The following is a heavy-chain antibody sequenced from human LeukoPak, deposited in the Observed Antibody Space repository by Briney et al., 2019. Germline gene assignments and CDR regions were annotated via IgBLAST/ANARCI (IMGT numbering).Heavy chain of an antibody. CDR2: ISYDGSNK. V-gene: IGHV3-30-3*01. D-gene: IGHD3-9*01. J-gene: IGHJ4*02. CDR3: ARGGSDYDILTGLDY. Sequence: GGSLRLSCAASGFTFSSYAMHWVRQAPGKGLEWVAVISYDGSNKYYADSVKGRFTISRDNSKNTLYLQMSSLRAEDTAVYYCARGGSDYDILTGLDYWGQGTLVTVSS. CDR1: GFTFSSYA.